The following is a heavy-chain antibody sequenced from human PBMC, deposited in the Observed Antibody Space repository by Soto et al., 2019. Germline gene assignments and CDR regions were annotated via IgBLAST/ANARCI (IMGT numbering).Heavy chain of an antibody. Sequence: QVQLQESGPGLVKPSQTLSLTCTVSGDSISSANYFWSWVRQHPGKGLEWICYIYYSGPTYYNPSLEGRVSLSVDTYKNQFSLKLTSVTAADTAVYYCAREVISPATSDAFDIWGHGTMVTVSS. D-gene: IGHD3-22*01. CDR3: AREVISPATSDAFDI. J-gene: IGHJ3*02. CDR1: GDSISSANYF. CDR2: IYYSGPT. V-gene: IGHV4-31*03.